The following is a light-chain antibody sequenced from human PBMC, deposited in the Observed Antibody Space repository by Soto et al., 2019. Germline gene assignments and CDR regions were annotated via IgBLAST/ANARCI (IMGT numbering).Light chain of an antibody. CDR1: QSVSSSY. CDR2: GAS. J-gene: IGKJ2*01. CDR3: QQYGRSGYT. V-gene: IGKV3-20*01. Sequence: EIVLTQSPGTLSLSPGERATLPCRASQSVSSSYLAWYQQKPGQAPRLLIYGASSRATGIPDRFSGSGSGTDFTLTINRLEPEDFAVYYCQQYGRSGYTFGQGTKLEIK.